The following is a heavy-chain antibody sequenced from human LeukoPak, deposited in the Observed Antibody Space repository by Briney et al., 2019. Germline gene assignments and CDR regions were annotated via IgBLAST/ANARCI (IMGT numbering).Heavy chain of an antibody. V-gene: IGHV3-23*01. CDR2: ISGNGDIT. Sequence: PGGSLRLSCAASRFTFNTYAVNWVRQAPGKGLEWVSAISGNGDITYYADSVKGRFTISRDNSKNTLYLQMNSLRAEDTAVYYCARDRSRRELLRYYFDYWGQGTLVTVSS. D-gene: IGHD1-26*01. CDR1: RFTFNTYA. CDR3: ARDRSRRELLRYYFDY. J-gene: IGHJ4*02.